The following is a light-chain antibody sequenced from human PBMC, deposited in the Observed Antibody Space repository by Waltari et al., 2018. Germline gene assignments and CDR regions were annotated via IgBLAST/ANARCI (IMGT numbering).Light chain of an antibody. J-gene: IGLJ3*02. Sequence: QSVLTQPPSASGTPGQRVAASCSGSSPNIGSTYVSWYQQLPGTAPRLLIYRNNQRPAGVPDLFSGSKSGTSASLAISGLRSEDEADYYCATWDDSLSAWVFGGGTKLTVL. CDR3: ATWDDSLSAWV. CDR2: RNN. V-gene: IGLV1-47*01. CDR1: SPNIGSTY.